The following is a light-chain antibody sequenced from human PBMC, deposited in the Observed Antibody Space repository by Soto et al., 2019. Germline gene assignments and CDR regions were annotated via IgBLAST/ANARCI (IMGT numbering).Light chain of an antibody. CDR2: AAS. J-gene: IGKJ4*01. CDR3: QKYNSAPHT. V-gene: IGKV1-27*01. Sequence: DIQMTQSPSSLSASVGDRVTITCRTSQDIINYLAWYQQKPGKVPKLLIYAASTLQSGVPSRFSGGGSVTDFSLTISSLQPEDVATYYCQKYNSAPHTFGGGTKVEIQ. CDR1: QDIINY.